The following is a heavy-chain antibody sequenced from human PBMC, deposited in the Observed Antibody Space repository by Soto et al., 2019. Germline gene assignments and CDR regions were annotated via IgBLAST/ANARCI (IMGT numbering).Heavy chain of an antibody. CDR3: AKDPWGLYYYGSGSYYYGMHV. CDR1: GFTFSSYG. V-gene: IGHV3-30*18. J-gene: IGHJ6*02. D-gene: IGHD3-10*01. Sequence: PGGSLRLSCAASGFTFSSYGMHWVRQAPGKGLEWVAVISYDGSNKYYADSVKGRFTISRDNSKNTLYLQMNSLRAEDTAVYYCAKDPWGLYYYGSGSYYYGMHVWGQGTTVTVSS. CDR2: ISYDGSNK.